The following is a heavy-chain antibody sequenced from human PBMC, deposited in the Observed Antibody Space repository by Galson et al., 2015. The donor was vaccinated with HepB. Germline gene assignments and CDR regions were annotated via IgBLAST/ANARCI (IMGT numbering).Heavy chain of an antibody. V-gene: IGHV3-23*01. Sequence: SLRLSCAASGFTFSSYAMNWVRQAPGKGLEWVSAITGRGDGRYSADSVKGRFTISRDNSKNTLYLQMNSLRVEDTAVYYCARDRAYSSSWYRGAFDIWGLGTMVTVSS. D-gene: IGHD6-13*01. CDR1: GFTFSSYA. CDR2: ITGRGDGR. CDR3: ARDRAYSSSWYRGAFDI. J-gene: IGHJ3*02.